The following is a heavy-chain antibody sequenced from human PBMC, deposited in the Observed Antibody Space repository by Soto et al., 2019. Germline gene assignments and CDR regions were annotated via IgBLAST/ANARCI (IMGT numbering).Heavy chain of an antibody. J-gene: IGHJ4*02. CDR3: ARDKGDTMVRGVKPFDY. CDR2: ISAYNGNT. CDR1: GYTFTSYG. V-gene: IGHV1-18*01. D-gene: IGHD3-10*01. Sequence: QVQLVQSGAEVKKPGASVKVSCKASGYTFTSYGISWVRQAPGQGLEWMGWISAYNGNTNYAQKLQGRVNMTTDTSTRTAYMELRSLRSDDTAVYYCARDKGDTMVRGVKPFDYWGQGTLVTVSS.